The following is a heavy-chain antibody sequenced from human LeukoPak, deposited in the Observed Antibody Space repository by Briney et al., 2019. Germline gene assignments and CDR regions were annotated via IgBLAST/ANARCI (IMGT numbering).Heavy chain of an antibody. V-gene: IGHV4-34*01. D-gene: IGHD2-15*01. CDR2: INHSGST. J-gene: IGHJ4*02. CDR3: AREDPLVAARGLDY. Sequence: SETLSLTCAVYGGSFSGYYWSWIRQPPGKGLEWIGEINHSGSTNYNPSLKSRVTISVDTSKNQFSLRLSSVTAADTAVYYCAREDPLVAARGLDYWGRGTLVTVSS. CDR1: GGSFSGYY.